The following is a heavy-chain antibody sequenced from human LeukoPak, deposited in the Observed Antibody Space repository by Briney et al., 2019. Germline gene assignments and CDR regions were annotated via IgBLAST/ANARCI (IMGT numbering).Heavy chain of an antibody. CDR1: GFTFDDYA. CDR2: ISWDGGST. J-gene: IGHJ4*02. CDR3: TRFYSSGWYGNGDH. D-gene: IGHD3-22*01. V-gene: IGHV3-43D*03. Sequence: PGGSLRLSCAASGFTFDDYAMHWVRQAPGKGLEWVSLISWDGGSTYYADSVKGRFTISRDNSKNTLYLQMNSLRAEDTAVYYCTRFYSSGWYGNGDHWGQGTLVTVSS.